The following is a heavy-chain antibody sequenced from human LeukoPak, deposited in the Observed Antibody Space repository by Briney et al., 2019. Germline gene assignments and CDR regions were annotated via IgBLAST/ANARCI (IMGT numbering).Heavy chain of an antibody. V-gene: IGHV3-66*01. CDR2: IYSGGST. D-gene: IGHD3-10*01. CDR3: ARDSRFGGKYYSDAFDI. CDR1: GFTVSSNY. Sequence: GVSLRLSCAASGFTVSSNYMSWVRQAPGKGLEWVSVIYSGGSTYYADSVKGRFTISRDNSKNTLYLQMNSLRAEDTAVYYCARDSRFGGKYYSDAFDIWGQGTMVTVSS. J-gene: IGHJ3*02.